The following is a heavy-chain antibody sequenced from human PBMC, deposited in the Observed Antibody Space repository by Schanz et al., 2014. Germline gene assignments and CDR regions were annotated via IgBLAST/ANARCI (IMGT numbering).Heavy chain of an antibody. CDR3: AKSGYCRSTSCYQYNYYGLDV. D-gene: IGHD2-2*03. CDR1: GFTFSSYA. Sequence: EVQLVESGGGLVQPGGSLRFSCAASGFTFSSYAMSWVRQAPGKGLEWVSAISNGGGGYISYADFVKGRFTISRDNSKNTLYLQMDSLRAEDTAVYYCAKSGYCRSTSCYQYNYYGLDVWGQGTTVTVSS. J-gene: IGHJ6*02. CDR2: ISNGGGGYI. V-gene: IGHV3-23*04.